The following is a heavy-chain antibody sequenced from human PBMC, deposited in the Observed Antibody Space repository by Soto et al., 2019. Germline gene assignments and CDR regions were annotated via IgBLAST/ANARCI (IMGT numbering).Heavy chain of an antibody. J-gene: IGHJ4*02. CDR2: ISSSGSTI. CDR1: EFVFSEYY. V-gene: IGHV3-11*01. Sequence: QVHLEESGGGLVNPGGSLRLSCEASEFVFSEYYMAWIRQAPGKGLEWVSYISSSGSTIFYADSVKGRFTISRDNANDSAFLQMDSLRAEDTAIYYCTRSPTFGGRRFDSWGQGTLVLVSS. D-gene: IGHD3-16*01. CDR3: TRSPTFGGRRFDS.